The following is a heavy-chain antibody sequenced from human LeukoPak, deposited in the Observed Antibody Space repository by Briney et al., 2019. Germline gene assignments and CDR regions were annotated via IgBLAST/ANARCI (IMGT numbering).Heavy chain of an antibody. CDR1: GFTFSSYE. V-gene: IGHV3-48*03. Sequence: GGSLRLSCAASGFTFSSYEMNWVRQAPGKGLEWVSYISSSGSTIYYADSVKGRFTISRDNAKNSLYLQMNSLRAEDTALYYCAKHSRIVVGPIDYWGQGTLVTVSS. CDR2: ISSSGSTI. D-gene: IGHD3-22*01. J-gene: IGHJ4*02. CDR3: AKHSRIVVGPIDY.